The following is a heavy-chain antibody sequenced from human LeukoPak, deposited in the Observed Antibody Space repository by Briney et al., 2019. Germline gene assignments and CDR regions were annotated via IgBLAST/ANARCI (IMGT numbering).Heavy chain of an antibody. Sequence: SETLSLTCTVSGGSISSYYWSWIRQPPGKGLEWIGYMSYSGSTNYNPSLNSRVTISIDTSKNQFSLKLSSVTAADTAVYYCARLLRDGYYDGTGYYHYYFDYWGQGTLVTVSS. CDR1: GGSISSYY. CDR3: ARLLRDGYYDGTGYYHYYFDY. J-gene: IGHJ4*02. CDR2: MSYSGST. V-gene: IGHV4-59*08. D-gene: IGHD3-22*01.